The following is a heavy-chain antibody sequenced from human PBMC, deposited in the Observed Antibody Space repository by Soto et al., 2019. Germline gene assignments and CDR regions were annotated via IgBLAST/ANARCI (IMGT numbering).Heavy chain of an antibody. Sequence: LSLTCAASGFTFSSYAMHWVRQAPGKGLEWVAVISYDGSNKYYADSVKGRFTISRDNSKNTLYLQMNSLRAEDTAVYYCARGLLGYSSGSYYFDYWGQGTLVTVSS. J-gene: IGHJ4*02. CDR1: GFTFSSYA. V-gene: IGHV3-30-3*01. CDR3: ARGLLGYSSGSYYFDY. D-gene: IGHD6-19*01. CDR2: ISYDGSNK.